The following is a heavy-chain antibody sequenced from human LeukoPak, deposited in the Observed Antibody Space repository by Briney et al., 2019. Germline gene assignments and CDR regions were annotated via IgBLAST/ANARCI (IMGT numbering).Heavy chain of an antibody. D-gene: IGHD3-3*01. J-gene: IGHJ6*03. CDR2: IKQDGSEK. V-gene: IGHV3-7*01. CDR3: ARDMGYDFWSGYYYYMEV. Sequence: PGGSLRLSCAASGFTFSSYWMSWVRQAPGKGLEWVANIKQDGSEKYYVDSVKGRFTISRDNAKNSLYLQMNSLRAEDTAVYYCARDMGYDFWSGYYYYMEVWGKGTTVTVSS. CDR1: GFTFSSYW.